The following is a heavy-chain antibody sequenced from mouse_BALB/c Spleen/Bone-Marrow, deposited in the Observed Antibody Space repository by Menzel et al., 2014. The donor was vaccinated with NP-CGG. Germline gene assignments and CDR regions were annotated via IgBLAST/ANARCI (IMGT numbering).Heavy chain of an antibody. Sequence: VQLQQSGAELVKPGASVKLSCTASGFNVKDTYMQWVKQRPEQGLEWIGRIDPANGNTQYDPTFQGKATITTDTSSNTAFLQLSSLTSEDTAVYYCTRERHYYGSDALDYWDQGTSVTVSS. CDR3: TRERHYYGSDALDY. CDR1: GFNVKDTY. CDR2: IDPANGNT. J-gene: IGHJ4*01. V-gene: IGHV14-3*02. D-gene: IGHD1-2*01.